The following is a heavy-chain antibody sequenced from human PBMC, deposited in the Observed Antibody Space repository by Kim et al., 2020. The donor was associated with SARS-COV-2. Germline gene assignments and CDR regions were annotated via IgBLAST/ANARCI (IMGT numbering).Heavy chain of an antibody. CDR1: GGSISSGSYY. V-gene: IGHV4-61*02. J-gene: IGHJ3*02. CDR3: ARDLDYYDSSGLGADAFDI. Sequence: SETLSLTCTVSGGSISSGSYYWSWIRQPAGKGLEWIGRIYTSGSTNYNPSLKSRVTISVDTSKNQFSLKLSSVTAADTAVYYCARDLDYYDSSGLGADAFDIWGQGKMVTVSS. D-gene: IGHD3-22*01. CDR2: IYTSGST.